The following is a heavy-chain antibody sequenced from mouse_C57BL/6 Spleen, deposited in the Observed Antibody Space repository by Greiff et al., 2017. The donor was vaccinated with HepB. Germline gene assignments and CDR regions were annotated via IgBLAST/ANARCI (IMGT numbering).Heavy chain of an antibody. J-gene: IGHJ1*03. D-gene: IGHD2-1*01. CDR2: IDPSDSYT. CDR3: ARGGTGNYWYFDV. V-gene: IGHV1-59*01. CDR1: GYTFTSYW. Sequence: QVQLQQSGAELVRPGTSVKLSCKASGYTFTSYWMHWVKQRPGQGLEWIGVIDPSDSYTNYNQKFKGKATLTVDTSSSTAYMQLSSLTSEDSAVYYCARGGTGNYWYFDVWGTGTTVTVSS.